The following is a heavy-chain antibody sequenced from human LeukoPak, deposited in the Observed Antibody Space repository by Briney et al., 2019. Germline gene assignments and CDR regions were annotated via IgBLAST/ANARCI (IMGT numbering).Heavy chain of an antibody. CDR3: AREERAAAGGDGMDV. CDR1: GGCISSYY. V-gene: IGHV4-59*01. Sequence: SETLSLTCTVSGGCISSYYWSWIRQPPGKGLEWIGYIYYSGSTNYNPSLKSRVTISVDTSKNQFSLKLSSVTAADTAVYYCAREERAAAGGDGMDVWGQGTTVTVSS. CDR2: IYYSGST. D-gene: IGHD6-13*01. J-gene: IGHJ6*02.